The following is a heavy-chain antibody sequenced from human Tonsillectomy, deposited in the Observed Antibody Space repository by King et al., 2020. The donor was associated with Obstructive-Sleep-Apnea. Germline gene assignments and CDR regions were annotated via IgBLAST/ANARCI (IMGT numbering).Heavy chain of an antibody. CDR3: GGSGSYSPLGY. J-gene: IGHJ4*02. V-gene: IGHV3-74*01. Sequence: VQLVESGGGLVQPGGSLRLSGAASGFTVSSYWMNWVRQAPGTGVVWVSRIISGGSSTSYADSVKGRFTISRDNAKNTLYVQMNSLRAEDTAVYYCGGSGSYSPLGYWDQGTLVTVSS. CDR1: GFTVSSYW. D-gene: IGHD1-26*01. CDR2: IISGGSST.